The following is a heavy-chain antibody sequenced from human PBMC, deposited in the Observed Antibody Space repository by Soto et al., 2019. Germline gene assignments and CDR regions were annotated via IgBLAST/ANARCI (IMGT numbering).Heavy chain of an antibody. J-gene: IGHJ6*02. D-gene: IGHD1-7*01. CDR1: GFTFDDYA. V-gene: IGHV3-9*01. Sequence: LRLSCSASGFTFDDYAMHWVRQAPGKGLEWVSGISWNSGSIGYADSVKGRFTISRDNAKNSLYLQMNSLRAEDTALYYCAKDIKVTLRAGTAGTDVWGQETPVTVSS. CDR3: AKDIKVTLRAGTAGTDV. CDR2: ISWNSGSI.